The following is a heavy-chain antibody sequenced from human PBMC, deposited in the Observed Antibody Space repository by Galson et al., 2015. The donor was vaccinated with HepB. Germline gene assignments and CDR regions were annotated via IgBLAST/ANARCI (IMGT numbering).Heavy chain of an antibody. CDR3: AKMNMVRGVISAFDI. Sequence: SLRLSCAASGFTFSSYAMSWVRQAPGKGLEWVSAISGSGGSTYYADSVKGRFTISSDNSKNTLYLQMNSLRAEDTAVYYCAKMNMVRGVISAFDIWGQGTMVTVSS. CDR2: ISGSGGST. D-gene: IGHD3-10*01. CDR1: GFTFSSYA. J-gene: IGHJ3*02. V-gene: IGHV3-23*01.